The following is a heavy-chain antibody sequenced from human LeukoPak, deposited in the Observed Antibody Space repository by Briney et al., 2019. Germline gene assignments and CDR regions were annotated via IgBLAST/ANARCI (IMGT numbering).Heavy chain of an antibody. Sequence: ASVKLSGKPSRYTVSRSIIIRGTESPRHQLEGLSWFNAYNGNTNYAQNLQGRVTMTTDTSTSTAYMELRRMRSDDTVVYYGAKGSKRWFYPWGQGGLVTVSS. J-gene: IGHJ5*02. D-gene: IGHD4-11*01. CDR1: RYTVSRSI. CDR2: FNAYNGNT. CDR3: AKGSKRWFYP. V-gene: IGHV1-18*01.